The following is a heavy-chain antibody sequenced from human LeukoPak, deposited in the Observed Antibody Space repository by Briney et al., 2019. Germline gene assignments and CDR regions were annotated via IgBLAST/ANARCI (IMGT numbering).Heavy chain of an antibody. J-gene: IGHJ4*02. V-gene: IGHV3-9*03. D-gene: IGHD2-2*02. CDR1: GFTFDDYA. Sequence: GGSLRLSCAASGFTFDDYAMHWVRQAPGKGLEWVSGISLNSGSIGYADSVKGRFTISRDNAKNSLYLQMNSLRAEDMALYYCAKESAIGYFDYWGQGTLVTVSS. CDR2: ISLNSGSI. CDR3: AKESAIGYFDY.